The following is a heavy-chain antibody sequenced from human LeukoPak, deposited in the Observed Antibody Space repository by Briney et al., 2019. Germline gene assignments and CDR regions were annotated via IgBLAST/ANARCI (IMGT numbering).Heavy chain of an antibody. CDR1: GGSISSYY. J-gene: IGHJ5*02. CDR3: AAPARGYCSSTSCYTWFDP. CDR2: IYYSGST. D-gene: IGHD2-2*02. V-gene: IGHV4-59*08. Sequence: PSETLSLTCTVSGGSISSYYWSWIRQPPGKGLEWIGYIYYSGSTNYNPSLKSRVTISVDTSKNQFSLKLSSVTAADTAVYYCAAPARGYCSSTSCYTWFDPWGQGTLVTVSS.